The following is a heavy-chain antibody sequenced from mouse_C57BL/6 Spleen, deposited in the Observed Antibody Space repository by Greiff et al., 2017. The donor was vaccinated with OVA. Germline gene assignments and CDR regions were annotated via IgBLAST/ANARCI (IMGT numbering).Heavy chain of an antibody. CDR2: FYPGSGSI. J-gene: IGHJ1*03. Sequence: QVQLKESGAELVKPGASVKLSCKASGYTFTEYTIHWVKQRSGQGLEWIGWFYPGSGSIKYNEKFKDKATLTADKSSSTVYMELSRLTSEDSAVYFCARHSIYYYGSSYGYFDVWGTGTTVTVSS. CDR3: ARHSIYYYGSSYGYFDV. D-gene: IGHD1-1*01. V-gene: IGHV1-62-2*01. CDR1: GYTFTEYT.